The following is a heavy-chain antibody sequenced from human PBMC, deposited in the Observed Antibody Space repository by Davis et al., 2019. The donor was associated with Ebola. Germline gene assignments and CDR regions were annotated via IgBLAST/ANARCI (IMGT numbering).Heavy chain of an antibody. CDR2: ISYDGSNK. CDR1: GFTFSSYG. CDR3: AKGGYCSSTSCYTWTGMDV. D-gene: IGHD2-2*02. V-gene: IGHV3-30*18. Sequence: GESLKISCAASGFTFSSYGMHWVRQAPGKGLEWVAVISYDGSNKYYADSVKGRFTISRDNSKNTLYLQMNSLRAEDTAVYYCAKGGYCSSTSCYTWTGMDVWGQGTTVTVSS. J-gene: IGHJ6*02.